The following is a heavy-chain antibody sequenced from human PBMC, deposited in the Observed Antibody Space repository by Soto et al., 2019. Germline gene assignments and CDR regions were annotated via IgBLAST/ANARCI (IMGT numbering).Heavy chain of an antibody. CDR2: IHAGNGHL. CDR3: ARMASGSGGDPYYYYMDV. CDR1: GYAFTSYA. Sequence: ASVKVSCTASGYAFTSYAVHWVRQAPRQSLEWMGWIHAGNGHLKYSEKFQGRLTITRDTAATIVYMELSGLSSEDTAVYYCARMASGSGGDPYYYYMDVWGKGTTVTVSS. D-gene: IGHD3-10*01. V-gene: IGHV1-3*01. J-gene: IGHJ6*03.